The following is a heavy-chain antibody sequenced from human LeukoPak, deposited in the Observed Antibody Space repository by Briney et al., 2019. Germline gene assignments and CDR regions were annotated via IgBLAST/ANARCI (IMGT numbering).Heavy chain of an antibody. Sequence: ASVKVSCKASGYTFTGYYMHWVRQAPGQGLEWMGWISAYNGNTNYAQKLQGRVTMTTDTSTSTAYMELRSLRSDDTAVYYCARDSYDFWSGYQATFFDYWGQGTLVTVSS. D-gene: IGHD3-3*01. CDR2: ISAYNGNT. CDR1: GYTFTGYY. CDR3: ARDSYDFWSGYQATFFDY. V-gene: IGHV1-18*04. J-gene: IGHJ4*02.